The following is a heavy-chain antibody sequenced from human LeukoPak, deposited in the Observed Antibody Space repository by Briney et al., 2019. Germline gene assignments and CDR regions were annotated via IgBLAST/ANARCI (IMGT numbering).Heavy chain of an antibody. CDR3: WRGGGSYSDWFDP. CDR2: ISSSSSTI. D-gene: IGHD1-26*01. Sequence: GGSLRLSCAASGFTFSSYEMNWVRQAPGKGLEWVSFISSSSSTIYYADSVKGRFTISRDNAKNSLYLQMNSLRAEDTAVYYCWRGGGSYSDWFDPWGQGTLVIVSS. V-gene: IGHV3-48*03. J-gene: IGHJ5*02. CDR1: GFTFSSYE.